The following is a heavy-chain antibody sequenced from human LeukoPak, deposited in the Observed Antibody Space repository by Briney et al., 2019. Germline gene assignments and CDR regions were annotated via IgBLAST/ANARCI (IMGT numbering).Heavy chain of an antibody. D-gene: IGHD1-7*01. CDR3: ARDSGITGTTDY. J-gene: IGHJ4*02. CDR2: IYSGGST. CDR1: GFTVSSNH. V-gene: IGHV3-66*02. Sequence: GGSLRLSCAASGFTVSSNHMSWVRQAPGKGLDWVSVIYSGGSTYYADSVKGRFTISRDNSKNTLYLQMNSLRAEDTAVYYCARDSGITGTTDYWGQGTLVTVSS.